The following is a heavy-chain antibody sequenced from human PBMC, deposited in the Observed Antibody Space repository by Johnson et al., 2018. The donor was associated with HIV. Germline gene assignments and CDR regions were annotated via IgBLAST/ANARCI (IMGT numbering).Heavy chain of an antibody. CDR3: AKGLLRYEAADAFDI. Sequence: VQLVESGGGLVQPGGSLRLSCAASGFTFSNAWMSWVRQAPGKGLEWVGRIKSKTDGGTTDYAAPVKGRFTISRDNSKNTLYLQMNSLRAEDTAVYYCAKGLLRYEAADAFDIWGQGTMVTVTS. CDR1: GFTFSNAW. J-gene: IGHJ3*02. V-gene: IGHV3-15*01. CDR2: IKSKTDGGTT. D-gene: IGHD3-3*01.